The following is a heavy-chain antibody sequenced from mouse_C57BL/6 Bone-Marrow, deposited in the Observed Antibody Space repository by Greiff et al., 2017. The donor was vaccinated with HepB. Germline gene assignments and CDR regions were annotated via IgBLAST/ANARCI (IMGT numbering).Heavy chain of an antibody. D-gene: IGHD3-1*01. CDR1: GFNIKDDY. CDR3: TTRSSYYAMDY. V-gene: IGHV14-4*01. J-gene: IGHJ4*01. Sequence: VQLKESGAELVRPGASVKLSCTASGFNIKDDYMHWVKQRPEQGLEWIGWIDPENGDTEYASKFQGKATITADTSSNTAYLQLSSLTSEDTAVYYCTTRSSYYAMDYWGQGTSVTVCS. CDR2: IDPENGDT.